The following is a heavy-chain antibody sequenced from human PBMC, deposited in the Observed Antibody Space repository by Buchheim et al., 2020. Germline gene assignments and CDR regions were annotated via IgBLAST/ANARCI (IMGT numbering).Heavy chain of an antibody. Sequence: QVQLVESGGGVVQPGRSLRLSCAASGFTFSSYAMHWVRQAPGKGLEWVAVISYDGSNKYYADSVKGRFTISRDNSKNTLYLQMNSLRAEDTAVYYCARDGVIWGVINWYFDLWGRGTL. J-gene: IGHJ2*01. CDR1: GFTFSSYA. D-gene: IGHD3-16*02. V-gene: IGHV3-30-3*01. CDR3: ARDGVIWGVINWYFDL. CDR2: ISYDGSNK.